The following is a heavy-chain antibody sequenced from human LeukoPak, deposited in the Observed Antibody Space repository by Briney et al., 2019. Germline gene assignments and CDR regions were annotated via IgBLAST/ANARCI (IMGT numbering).Heavy chain of an antibody. V-gene: IGHV4-59*12. CDR2: IYYSGST. J-gene: IGHJ5*02. D-gene: IGHD1-26*01. CDR1: GGSISSYY. Sequence: PSETLSLTCTVSGGSISSYYWSWIRQPPGKGLEWIGYIYYSGSTNYNPSLKSRVTISVDTSKNQFSLKLSSVTAAVTAVYYCARDGPYSGSTWGQGTLVTVSS. CDR3: ARDGPYSGST.